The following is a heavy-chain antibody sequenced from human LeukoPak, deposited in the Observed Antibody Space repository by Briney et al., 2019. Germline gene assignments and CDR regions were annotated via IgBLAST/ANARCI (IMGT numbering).Heavy chain of an antibody. D-gene: IGHD5-18*01. CDR1: GGSISTYY. J-gene: IGHJ4*02. CDR3: VSPRGFSYGYFDY. V-gene: IGHV4-59*08. CDR2: IYYSGST. Sequence: SETLSLTCTVSGGSISTYYWSWMRQPPGRGLEWIGYIYYSGSTNHNPSLQSRVTISADTSKNQFSLTLGSVSATDTAVYYCVSPRGFSYGYFDYWGQGTLVTVSS.